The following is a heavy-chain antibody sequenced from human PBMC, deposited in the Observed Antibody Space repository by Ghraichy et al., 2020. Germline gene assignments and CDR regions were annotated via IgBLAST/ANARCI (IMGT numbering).Heavy chain of an antibody. D-gene: IGHD3-16*01. CDR3: ARHIRGNPGGGLDA. J-gene: IGHJ6*02. V-gene: IGHV4-39*01. Sequence: SETLSLICSVSSDTISSSRYFWVWIRQPPGRGLEWIGHIYFSGSTNYNPSLKSRVTISEDTSKNQFSLKLNSVTAADTAVYYCARHIRGNPGGGLDAWGQGTTVTVSS. CDR1: SDTISSSRYF. CDR2: IYFSGST.